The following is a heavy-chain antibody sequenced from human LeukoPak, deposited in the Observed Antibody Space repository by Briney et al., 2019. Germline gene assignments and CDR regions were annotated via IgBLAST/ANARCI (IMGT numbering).Heavy chain of an antibody. CDR1: GYTLTQLS. V-gene: IGHV1-24*01. D-gene: IGHD3-22*01. CDR3: ATDLYRPIGYDSSGYPRDAFDI. Sequence: GASVRVSCKVSGYTLTQLSMHGVRQAPGKGLEWMGGFDPEDGETIYAQKFQGRVTMTEDTSTDTAYMELSSLRSEDTAVYYCATDLYRPIGYDSSGYPRDAFDIWGQGTMVTVSS. CDR2: FDPEDGET. J-gene: IGHJ3*02.